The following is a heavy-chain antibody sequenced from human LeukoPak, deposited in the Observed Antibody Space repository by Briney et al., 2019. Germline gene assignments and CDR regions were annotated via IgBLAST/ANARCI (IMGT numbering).Heavy chain of an antibody. J-gene: IGHJ4*02. Sequence: GGSLRLSCAASGFTFSSYEMNWVRQAPGKGLEWVSYISSSGSTIYYADSVKGRFTISRDNAKNSLYLQMNSPRAEDTAVYYCARALGYYGSGSYADGYWGQGTLVTVSS. V-gene: IGHV3-48*03. CDR3: ARALGYYGSGSYADGY. CDR1: GFTFSSYE. CDR2: ISSSGSTI. D-gene: IGHD3-10*01.